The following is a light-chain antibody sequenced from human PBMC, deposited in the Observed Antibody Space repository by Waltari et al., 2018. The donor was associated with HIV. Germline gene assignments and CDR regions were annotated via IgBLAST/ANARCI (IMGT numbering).Light chain of an antibody. V-gene: IGLV2-11*01. Sequence: QSALAQPRSVSGSPGQTVTISCTGTSSDVGGYNYVSWFQHHPGKAPKLIIYHVTKRPSGYPDRFSASKSGNTAALTIAGLQAEDGAEYYCCSNAARATYVFGTGTQVTVL. CDR2: HVT. J-gene: IGLJ1*01. CDR1: SSDVGGYNY. CDR3: CSNAARATYV.